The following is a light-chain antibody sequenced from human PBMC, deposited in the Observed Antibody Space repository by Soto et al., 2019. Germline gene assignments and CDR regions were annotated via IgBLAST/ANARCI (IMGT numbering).Light chain of an antibody. CDR3: SSYTSSSTLEV. V-gene: IGLV2-14*01. Sequence: QSALTQPASVSGSPGQSITISCTGTSSDVGGYNYVSWYLQHPGKAPKLIIYDVSNRPSGVSNRFSGAKSGNTASLTISGLLAEDEADYSCSSYTSSSTLEVFGGGTKLTVL. CDR1: SSDVGGYNY. CDR2: DVS. J-gene: IGLJ2*01.